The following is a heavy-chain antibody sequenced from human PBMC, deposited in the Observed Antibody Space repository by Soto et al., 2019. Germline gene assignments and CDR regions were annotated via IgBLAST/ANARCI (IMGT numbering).Heavy chain of an antibody. CDR2: ISAYNGNT. Sequence: ASVKVSCKASGYTFTSYGISWVRQAPGQGLEWMGWISAYNGNTNYAQKLQGRVTMTTDTSTSTAYMELRSLRSDDTAVYYCAREMEPAAIPHWFDPWGQGTLVTVSS. V-gene: IGHV1-18*04. J-gene: IGHJ5*02. D-gene: IGHD2-2*02. CDR3: AREMEPAAIPHWFDP. CDR1: GYTFTSYG.